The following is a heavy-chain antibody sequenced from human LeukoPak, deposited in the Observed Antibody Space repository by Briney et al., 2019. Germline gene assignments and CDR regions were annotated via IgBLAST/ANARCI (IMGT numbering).Heavy chain of an antibody. CDR3: ARAPWAYGNYVHAFDI. D-gene: IGHD4-11*01. Sequence: ASETLSLTCTVSGGSFRGDYYWAWIRRPPGKGLEWIGRIYSGGRIYYNPSLKSRVSISIDTSNNDLSLKVTSVTAADTAGSYCARAPWAYGNYVHAFDIWGQGTMVTVSS. CDR2: IYSGGRI. CDR1: GGSFRGDYY. V-gene: IGHV4-39*07. J-gene: IGHJ3*02.